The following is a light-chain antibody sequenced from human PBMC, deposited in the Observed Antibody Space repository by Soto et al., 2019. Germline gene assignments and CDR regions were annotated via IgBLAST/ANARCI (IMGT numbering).Light chain of an antibody. CDR2: EGT. J-gene: IGLJ1*01. V-gene: IGLV2-23*01. CDR3: CSYVGASIYV. CDR1: TSFVGTYNF. Sequence: QSALTQPASVSGSAGQAITISCTGTTSFVGTYNFVSGYQQHPGKALQVLIYEGTKRPSGVSNRFSGSTSGSTASLTISGLQTEDEADYYCCSYVGASIYVFGTGTKVTVL.